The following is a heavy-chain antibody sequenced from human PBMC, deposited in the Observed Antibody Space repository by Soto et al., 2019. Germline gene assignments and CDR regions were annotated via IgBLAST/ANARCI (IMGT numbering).Heavy chain of an antibody. J-gene: IGHJ6*02. CDR3: ARAYGGSGWYRMHYYYGMDV. D-gene: IGHD6-19*01. CDR1: GFTFSSHG. Sequence: PGGSLRLSCAASGFTFSSHGMHWVRQAPGKGLEWVAVISYDGSAEYCAESVKGRFTISRDNSKNTLYLQMNSLRAEDTAVYYFARAYGGSGWYRMHYYYGMDVWGQGTTVTVSS. CDR2: ISYDGSAE. V-gene: IGHV3-30*03.